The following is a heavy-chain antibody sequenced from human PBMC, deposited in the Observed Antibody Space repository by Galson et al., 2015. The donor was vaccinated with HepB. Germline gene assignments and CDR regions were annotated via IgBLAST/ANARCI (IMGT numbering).Heavy chain of an antibody. D-gene: IGHD1-26*01. Sequence: SVKVSCKASGYTFTNYGIPWVRQAPGQGLEWMGWISVFNGNTDYAQKLQGRVTMTTDTSTNTAYMELRSLKSDATAVYYCARDRGGSYYGDYWGQGTLVTVSS. J-gene: IGHJ4*02. V-gene: IGHV1-18*01. CDR3: ARDRGGSYYGDY. CDR1: GYTFTNYG. CDR2: ISVFNGNT.